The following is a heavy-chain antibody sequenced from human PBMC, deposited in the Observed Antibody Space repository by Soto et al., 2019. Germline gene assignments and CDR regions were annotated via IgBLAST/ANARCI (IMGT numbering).Heavy chain of an antibody. D-gene: IGHD3-3*01. Sequence: GGSLRLSCAASGFTFSSYAMSWVRQAPGKGLEWVAVISYDGSNKYYADSVKGRFTISRDNSKNTLYLQMNSLRAEDTAVYYCAKEIDYDFWSGHDAFDIWGQGTMVTVSS. CDR2: ISYDGSNK. V-gene: IGHV3-30*18. J-gene: IGHJ3*02. CDR3: AKEIDYDFWSGHDAFDI. CDR1: GFTFSSYA.